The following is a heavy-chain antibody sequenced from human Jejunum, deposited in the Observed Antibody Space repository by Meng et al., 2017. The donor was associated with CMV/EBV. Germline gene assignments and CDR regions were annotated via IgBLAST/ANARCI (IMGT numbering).Heavy chain of an antibody. CDR2: IRHDGSGE. D-gene: IGHD6-19*01. V-gene: IGHV3-30*02. CDR1: GFTFSPYG. J-gene: IGHJ4*02. Sequence: SGFTFSPYGLHWVRQAPGKGLEWVAFIRHDGSGESYTDSVRGRFTISRDKAKNTLFLQMNSLRSEDTAVYYCGKDSHSSGWYVDSWGQGTQVTVSS. CDR3: GKDSHSSGWYVDS.